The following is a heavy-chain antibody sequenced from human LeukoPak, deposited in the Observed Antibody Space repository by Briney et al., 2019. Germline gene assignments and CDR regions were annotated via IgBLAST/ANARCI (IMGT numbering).Heavy chain of an antibody. Sequence: GGSLRLSCAASGFTFSSYSMNWVRQAPGKGLEWVSSISSSSSYIYYADSVKGRFTIPRDNAKNSLYLQMNSLRAEDTAVYYCARGVLSGWAAMAFDYWGQGTLVTVSS. CDR1: GFTFSSYS. J-gene: IGHJ4*02. CDR2: ISSSSSYI. D-gene: IGHD5-18*01. V-gene: IGHV3-21*01. CDR3: ARGVLSGWAAMAFDY.